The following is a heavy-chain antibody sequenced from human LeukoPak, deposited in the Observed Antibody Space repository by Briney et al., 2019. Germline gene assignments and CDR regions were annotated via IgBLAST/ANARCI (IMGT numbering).Heavy chain of an antibody. CDR3: AKQPYQYVSGSPSWFDP. CDR2: VAYSYDNT. V-gene: IGHV3-23*01. D-gene: IGHD3-10*01. CDR1: GFTSSNYA. Sequence: GGSLRLSCAASGFTSSNYAMSWVRQAPGTGLEWVSGVAYSYDNTYYADSVKGRFTISRDNSKNMLYLQMDSLRGDDTAVYFCAKQPYQYVSGSPSWFDPWGQGTLVTVSS. J-gene: IGHJ5*02.